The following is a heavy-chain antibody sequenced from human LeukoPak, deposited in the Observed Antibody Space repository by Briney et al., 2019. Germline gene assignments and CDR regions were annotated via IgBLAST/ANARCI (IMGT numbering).Heavy chain of an antibody. CDR2: ISGSGGST. V-gene: IGHV3-23*01. CDR3: AKGRGIVGAISRLDAFDI. Sequence: GGSLRLSCAASGFTFSSYAMSWVRQAPGKGLEWVSAISGSGGSTYYADSVKGRFTISRDNSKNTLYLQMNSLRAEDTAVYYCAKGRGIVGAISRLDAFDIWGQGTMVTVSS. J-gene: IGHJ3*02. CDR1: GFTFSSYA. D-gene: IGHD1-26*01.